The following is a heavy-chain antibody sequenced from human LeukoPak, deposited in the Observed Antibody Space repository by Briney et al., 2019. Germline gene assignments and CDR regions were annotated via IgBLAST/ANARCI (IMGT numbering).Heavy chain of an antibody. Sequence: SGGSLRLSCAASGFTFSSYAMSWVRQAPGKGLEWVSVIYSGGSTSYADSVKGRFTISRDDSKNTLYLHMNSLRADDTAVYYCARIYPPASSSWYYFDYWGQGTLVTVSS. J-gene: IGHJ4*02. D-gene: IGHD6-13*01. V-gene: IGHV3-53*01. CDR2: IYSGGST. CDR3: ARIYPPASSSWYYFDY. CDR1: GFTFSSYA.